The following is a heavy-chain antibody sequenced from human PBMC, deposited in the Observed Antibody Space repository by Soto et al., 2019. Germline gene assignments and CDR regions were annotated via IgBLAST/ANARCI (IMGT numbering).Heavy chain of an antibody. D-gene: IGHD2-2*01. CDR3: ARSSRLYCSSTSCSYYYGMDV. Sequence: SGPTLVNPTHTLTLTCTFSGFSLSTSGMCVSWIRQPPGKALEWLALIDWGDDKYYSTSLKTRLTISKDTSKNQVVLTMTNMDPVDTATYYCARSSRLYCSSTSCSYYYGMDVWGQGTTVTVSS. V-gene: IGHV2-70*01. CDR1: GFSLSTSGMC. J-gene: IGHJ6*02. CDR2: IDWGDDK.